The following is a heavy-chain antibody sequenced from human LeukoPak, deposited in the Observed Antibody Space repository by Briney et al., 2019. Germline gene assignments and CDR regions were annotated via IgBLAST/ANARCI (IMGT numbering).Heavy chain of an antibody. Sequence: ASVKVSCKASGYTFTSYDINWVRQATGQGLEWMGWMNPNSGNTGYAQKFQGRVTMTRNTSISTTYMELSSLRSEDTAVYYCARVPVRGGYCSSTSCPSWFDPWGQGTLVTVSS. J-gene: IGHJ5*02. CDR2: MNPNSGNT. CDR3: ARVPVRGGYCSSTSCPSWFDP. CDR1: GYTFTSYD. D-gene: IGHD2-2*01. V-gene: IGHV1-8*01.